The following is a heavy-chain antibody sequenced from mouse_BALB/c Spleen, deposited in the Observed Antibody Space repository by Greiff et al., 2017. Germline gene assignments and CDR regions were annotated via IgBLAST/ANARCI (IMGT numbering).Heavy chain of an antibody. J-gene: IGHJ4*01. CDR1: GYSITSDYV. CDR2: ISYSGST. V-gene: IGHV3-2*02. D-gene: IGHD2-10*01. Sequence: EVMLVESGPGLVKPSQSLSLTCTVTGYSITSDYVWYWIRQFPGNKLEWMGFISYSGSTSYNPSLKSRISITRDTSKNQFFLQLNSVTTEDTATYYCAKEPSYGSYHYAMDYWGQGTSVTVSS. CDR3: AKEPSYGSYHYAMDY.